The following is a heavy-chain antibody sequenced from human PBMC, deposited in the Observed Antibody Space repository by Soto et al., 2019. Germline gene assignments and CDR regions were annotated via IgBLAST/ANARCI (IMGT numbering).Heavy chain of an antibody. Sequence: SETLSLTCTVSGYSISSGYYWGWIRQPPGKGLEWIGSIYHSGSTYYNPSLKSRVTISVDTSKNQFSLKLSSVTAADTAVYYCARDDYSEYYFDYWGQGTLVTVSS. CDR2: IYHSGST. CDR1: GYSISSGYY. V-gene: IGHV4-38-2*02. J-gene: IGHJ4*02. CDR3: ARDDYSEYYFDY. D-gene: IGHD4-4*01.